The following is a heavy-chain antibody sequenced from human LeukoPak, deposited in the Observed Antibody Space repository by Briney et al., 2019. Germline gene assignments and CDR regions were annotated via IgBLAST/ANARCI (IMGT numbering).Heavy chain of an antibody. V-gene: IGHV3-49*04. CDR3: TRGSRSGPKIYYFDY. J-gene: IGHJ4*02. D-gene: IGHD3-3*01. Sequence: PGGSLRLSCTASGFTFGDYAMSWVRQAPGKGLEWVGFIRSKAYGGTTEHAASVKGRFTISRDDSKSIAYLQMNSLKTEDTAVYYCTRGSRSGPKIYYFDYWGQGTLVTVSS. CDR1: GFTFGDYA. CDR2: IRSKAYGGTT.